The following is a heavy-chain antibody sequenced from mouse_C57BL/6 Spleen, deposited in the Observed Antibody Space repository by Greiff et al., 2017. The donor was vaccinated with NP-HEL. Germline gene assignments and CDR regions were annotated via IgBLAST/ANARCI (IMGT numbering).Heavy chain of an antibody. V-gene: IGHV1-39*01. CDR2: INPNYGTT. D-gene: IGHD2-5*01. CDR1: GYSFTDYN. Sequence: EVQLQQSGPELVKPGASVKISCKASGYSFTDYNMNWVKQSNGKSLEWIGVINPNYGTTSYNQKFKGKATLTVDQSSSTAYMQLNSLTSEDSAVYYGARNSNYQYYYAMDYWGQGTSVTVSS. CDR3: ARNSNYQYYYAMDY. J-gene: IGHJ4*01.